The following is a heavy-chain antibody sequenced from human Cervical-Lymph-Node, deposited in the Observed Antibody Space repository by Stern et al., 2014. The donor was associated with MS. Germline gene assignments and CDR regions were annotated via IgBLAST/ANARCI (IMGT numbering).Heavy chain of an antibody. CDR2: ISYDGRDK. CDR1: GFVFRRYA. Sequence: VQLVESGGGVVQPGRSLRLSCAASGFVFRRYALHWVRQAPGKGLEWVAPISYDGRDKDCTDYVKGRFTVSRDNSNNTVDLEMNSLRLEDTAVYYCAKGGSGSYLDWGQGSLVTVSS. CDR3: AKGGSGSYLD. D-gene: IGHD1-26*01. V-gene: IGHV3-30*04. J-gene: IGHJ4*02.